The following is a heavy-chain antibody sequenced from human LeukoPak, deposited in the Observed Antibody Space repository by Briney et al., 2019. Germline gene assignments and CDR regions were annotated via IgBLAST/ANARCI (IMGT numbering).Heavy chain of an antibody. CDR3: AKDLGSMVRGDSSYGMDV. D-gene: IGHD3-10*01. J-gene: IGHJ6*02. CDR1: GFTFDDYA. CDR2: ISWNSGSI. V-gene: IGHV3-9*01. Sequence: GGSLRLSCAASGFTFDDYAMHWVRQAPGKGLEWVSGISWNSGSIGYADSVKGRFTISRDNAKNSLYLQMNSLRAEDTALYCCAKDLGSMVRGDSSYGMDVWGQGTTVTVSS.